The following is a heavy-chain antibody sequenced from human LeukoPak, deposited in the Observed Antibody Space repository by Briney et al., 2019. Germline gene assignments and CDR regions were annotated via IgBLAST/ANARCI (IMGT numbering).Heavy chain of an antibody. Sequence: PGESLRLSCAASGFTFSSYGLSWVRQAPGKGLEWVAAIRASVSGTYYADSVQGRFIIPRDNSKNTLYLQMDRLRADDTAVYYCAKDLNNNGRGFDYWGQGTLVTVSS. J-gene: IGHJ4*02. D-gene: IGHD1-14*01. CDR3: AKDLNNNGRGFDY. V-gene: IGHV3-23*01. CDR1: GFTFSSYG. CDR2: IRASVSGT.